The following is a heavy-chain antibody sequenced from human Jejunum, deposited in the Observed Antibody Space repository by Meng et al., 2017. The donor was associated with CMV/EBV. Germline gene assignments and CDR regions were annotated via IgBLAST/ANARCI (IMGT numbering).Heavy chain of an antibody. CDR1: SNA. CDR2: IGGSGGNT. CDR3: ARVRIVCSSTSCYPNWFDP. D-gene: IGHD2-2*01. V-gene: IGHV3-23*01. J-gene: IGHJ5*02. Sequence: SNAMRGVGQAPGKGLEWVSTIGGSGGNTCHAGSVKGRFTVSRDNFKSTVYLEMNSLRAEDTAVYYCARVRIVCSSTSCYPNWFDPWGQGTQVTVSS.